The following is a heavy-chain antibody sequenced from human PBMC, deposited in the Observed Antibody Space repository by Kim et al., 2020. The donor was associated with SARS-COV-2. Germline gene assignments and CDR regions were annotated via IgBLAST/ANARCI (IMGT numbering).Heavy chain of an antibody. CDR3: AGTRLLYYDSSGYYSGGWYFQP. Sequence: SETLSLTCTVSGGSISSGGYYWSWIRQHPGKGLEWIGYIYYSGSTYYNPSLKSRVTISVDTSKNQFSLKLSSVTAADTAVYYCAGTRLLYYDSSGYYSGGWYFQPWGQGTLVTVSS. J-gene: IGHJ1*01. D-gene: IGHD3-22*01. CDR1: GGSISSGGYY. CDR2: IYYSGST. V-gene: IGHV4-31*03.